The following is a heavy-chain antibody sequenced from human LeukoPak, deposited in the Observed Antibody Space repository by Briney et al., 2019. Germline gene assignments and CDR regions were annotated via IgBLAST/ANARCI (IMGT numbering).Heavy chain of an antibody. CDR1: GFTFSSYA. J-gene: IGHJ4*02. V-gene: IGHV3-23*01. CDR3: ARPYYYDSSGYSPFDY. CDR2: ISGSGGST. Sequence: GGSLRLSCAASGFTFSSYAMSWVRQAPGKGLEWVSDISGSGGSTYYADSVKGRFTISRDNSKNTLYLQMNSLRAEDTAVYYCARPYYYDSSGYSPFDYWGQGTLVTVSS. D-gene: IGHD3-22*01.